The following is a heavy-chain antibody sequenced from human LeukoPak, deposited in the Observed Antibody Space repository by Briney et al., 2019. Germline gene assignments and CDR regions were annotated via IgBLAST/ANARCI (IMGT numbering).Heavy chain of an antibody. Sequence: PSVTLSLTCTVSGGSISSSSYYWGRIRQPPGKGLEWIGSIYYSGSTYYNPSLKSRVTISVDTSKNQFSLKLSSVTAADTAVYYCASWFGELYTNWFDPWGQGTLVTVSS. D-gene: IGHD3-10*01. CDR1: GGSISSSSYY. J-gene: IGHJ5*02. V-gene: IGHV4-39*01. CDR2: IYYSGST. CDR3: ASWFGELYTNWFDP.